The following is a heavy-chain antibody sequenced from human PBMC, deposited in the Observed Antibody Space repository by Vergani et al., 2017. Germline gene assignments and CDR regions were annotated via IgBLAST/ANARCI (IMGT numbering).Heavy chain of an antibody. Sequence: QVQLVQSGAEVKKPGASVKVSCKVSGYTLTELSMHWVRQAPGKGLEWMGGFDPEDGETIYAQKFKGRVTMTEDTSTDTAYMELSSLRSEDTAVYYCATVPLLKEELLYSDGYFDYWGQGTLVTVSS. J-gene: IGHJ4*02. CDR1: GYTLTELS. D-gene: IGHD2-2*02. CDR2: FDPEDGET. CDR3: ATVPLLKEELLYSDGYFDY. V-gene: IGHV1-24*01.